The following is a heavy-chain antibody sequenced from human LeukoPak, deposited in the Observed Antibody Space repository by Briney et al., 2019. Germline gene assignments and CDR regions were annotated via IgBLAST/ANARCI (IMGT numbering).Heavy chain of an antibody. CDR1: GFTFNHYA. Sequence: PGRSLTLSCAATGFTFNHYAMHWVRQAPGKGLEWVAVIWSDGTNRYYADSVKGRFTISRDDAGKTVYLQMSRLRPEDTGVYYCAKDAQRGFDYSNSLEYWGQGTPVTVST. D-gene: IGHD4-11*01. CDR3: AKDAQRGFDYSNSLEY. V-gene: IGHV3-33*06. CDR2: IWSDGTNR. J-gene: IGHJ4*02.